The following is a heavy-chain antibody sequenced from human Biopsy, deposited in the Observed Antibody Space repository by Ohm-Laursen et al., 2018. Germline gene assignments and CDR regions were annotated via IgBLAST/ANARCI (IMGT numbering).Heavy chain of an antibody. CDR2: ISKRGST. D-gene: IGHD3-3*01. CDR3: ARLYRLDDYWNDDPPDAFDV. CDR1: GCFISSDY. Sequence: SDTLSLTCTVSGCFISSDYWSWIRQSPGKGLEWIGYISKRGSTNYNPALRGRVTISVDTSKNQFSLKLSSVTAADTAVFFCARLYRLDDYWNDDPPDAFDVWGQGTRVTVSS. V-gene: IGHV4-59*07. J-gene: IGHJ3*01.